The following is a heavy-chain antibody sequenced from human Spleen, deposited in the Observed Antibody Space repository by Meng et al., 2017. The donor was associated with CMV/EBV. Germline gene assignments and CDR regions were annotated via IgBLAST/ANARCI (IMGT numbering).Heavy chain of an antibody. J-gene: IGHJ5*02. CDR3: AMRGRSGSLNWFDP. Sequence: SRGSISITTCYRGWNRQRPGGGLEGMGSVYYGETTYYNPSLNSRVTISLDTSTNQFSLNLSPVTAADTAVYYCAMRGRSGSLNWFDPWGQGTLVTVSS. D-gene: IGHD1-26*01. CDR2: VYYGETT. CDR1: RGSISITTCY. V-gene: IGHV4-39*07.